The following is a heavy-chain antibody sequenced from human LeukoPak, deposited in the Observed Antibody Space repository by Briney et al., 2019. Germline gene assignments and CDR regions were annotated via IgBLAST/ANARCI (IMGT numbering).Heavy chain of an antibody. Sequence: GGSLRLSCAASGFTFSSYAMSWVRQAPGKGLEWVSGISGSGGSTHYADSVKGRFIISRDNSKNTLYLQVNSLRAEDMALYYCAKDQTPYGSGSYSPIDYWGQGTLVTVSS. J-gene: IGHJ4*02. CDR3: AKDQTPYGSGSYSPIDY. CDR2: ISGSGGST. CDR1: GFTFSSYA. D-gene: IGHD3-10*01. V-gene: IGHV3-23*01.